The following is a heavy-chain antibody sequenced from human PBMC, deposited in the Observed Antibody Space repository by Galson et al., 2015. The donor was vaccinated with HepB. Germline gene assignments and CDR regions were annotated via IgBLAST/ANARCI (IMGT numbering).Heavy chain of an antibody. CDR3: AKDDYGGNSEIGYYYYYYMDV. CDR1: GFTFSSYG. J-gene: IGHJ6*03. Sequence: SLRLSCAASGFTFSSYGMHWVRQAPGKGLEWVAVVSYDGSNKYYADSVKGRFTISRDNSKNTLYLQMNSLRAEDTAVYYCAKDDYGGNSEIGYYYYYYMDVWGKGTTVTVSS. CDR2: VSYDGSNK. V-gene: IGHV3-30*18. D-gene: IGHD4-23*01.